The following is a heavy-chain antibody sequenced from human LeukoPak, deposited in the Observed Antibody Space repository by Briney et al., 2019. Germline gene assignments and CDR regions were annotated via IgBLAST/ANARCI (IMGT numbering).Heavy chain of an antibody. CDR1: GFTFSSYA. CDR3: AKEYTGTFSPFPSYFDN. V-gene: IGHV3-23*01. D-gene: IGHD1-26*01. J-gene: IGHJ4*02. CDR2: ITGSGGRT. Sequence: GRSLRLSCAASGFTFSSYAMNWVRQAPGKGLEWVSAITGSGGRTYYADPVKGRFTISRDNSKNTLYLQMNSLRAEDTAIYYCAKEYTGTFSPFPSYFDNWGQGTLVTVSS.